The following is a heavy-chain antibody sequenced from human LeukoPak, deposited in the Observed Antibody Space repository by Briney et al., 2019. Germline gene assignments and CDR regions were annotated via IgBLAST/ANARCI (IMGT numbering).Heavy chain of an antibody. D-gene: IGHD3-3*01. V-gene: IGHV3-21*01. J-gene: IGHJ6*03. CDR3: ARGRKDFWSGYDYYHYYYMDV. CDR1: GFTFSSYS. Sequence: PGGSLRLSCAASGFTFSSYSMNWVRQAPGKGLEWVSSISSSSSYIYYADSVKGRFTISRDNAKNSLYLQMNSLRAEDTAVYYCARGRKDFWSGYDYYHYYYMDVWGKGTTVTVSS. CDR2: ISSSSSYI.